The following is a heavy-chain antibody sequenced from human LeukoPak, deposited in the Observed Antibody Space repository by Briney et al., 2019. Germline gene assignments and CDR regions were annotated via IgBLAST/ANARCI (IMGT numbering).Heavy chain of an antibody. J-gene: IGHJ4*02. D-gene: IGHD2-2*01. CDR3: ARDLGVVPAAMNHGY. CDR1: GYTFTGYG. CDR2: ISAYNGNT. Sequence: ASVKVSCKASGYTFTGYGISWVRQAPGQGLEWMGWISAYNGNTNYAQKLQGRVTMTTDTSTSTAYMELRSLRSDDTAVYYCARDLGVVPAAMNHGYWGQGTLVTVSS. V-gene: IGHV1-18*01.